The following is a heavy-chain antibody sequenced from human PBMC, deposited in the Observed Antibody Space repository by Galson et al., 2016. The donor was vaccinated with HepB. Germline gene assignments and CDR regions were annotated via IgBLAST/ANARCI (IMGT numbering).Heavy chain of an antibody. CDR1: RGSISSDGYY. CDR3: ARVHLGSNWSNNWFDP. D-gene: IGHD6-13*01. CDR2: FYYSGTT. Sequence: TLSLTCSVSRGSISSDGYYWSWIRQHPGKGLERIGYFYYSGTTYYNPSLKSRSTISVDTSKNQFSLKLSSVTAADTAVYYCARVHLGSNWSNNWFDPWGQGTLVTVSS. V-gene: IGHV4-30-4*08. J-gene: IGHJ5*02.